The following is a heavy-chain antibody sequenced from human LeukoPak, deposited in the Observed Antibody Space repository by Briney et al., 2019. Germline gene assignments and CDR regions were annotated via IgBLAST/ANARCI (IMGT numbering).Heavy chain of an antibody. Sequence: GGSLRLSCAASGFTFSSHAMSWVRQAPGKGLEWVSAISDSGGSTYYADSVKGRFTISRDNTKNPLYLQMNSLRAEDTAVYYCAKGGYSGYDSGGYFDYWGQGTLVTVSS. CDR3: AKGGYSGYDSGGYFDY. J-gene: IGHJ4*02. D-gene: IGHD5-12*01. CDR2: ISDSGGST. V-gene: IGHV3-23*01. CDR1: GFTFSSHA.